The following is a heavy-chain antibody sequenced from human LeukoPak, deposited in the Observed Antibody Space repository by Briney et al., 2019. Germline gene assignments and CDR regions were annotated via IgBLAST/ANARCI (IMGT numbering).Heavy chain of an antibody. J-gene: IGHJ4*02. CDR2: IHPNSGGT. CDR1: GYTFTACY. CDR3: ARDYYGSGTYYKDY. V-gene: IGHV1-2*02. Sequence: VASVKVSCKASGYTFTACYLHWVRQAPGQGLEWMGWIHPNSGGTNYAQNFQGRVSMTTDTSISTVYMELSRLRSDDTAVYYCARDYYGSGTYYKDYWGQGTLVTVSS. D-gene: IGHD3-10*01.